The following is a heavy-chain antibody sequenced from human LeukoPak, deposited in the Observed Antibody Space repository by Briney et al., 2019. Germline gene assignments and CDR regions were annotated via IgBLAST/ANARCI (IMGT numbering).Heavy chain of an antibody. CDR3: ARRTTVTIPFGY. CDR2: INHSGST. J-gene: IGHJ4*02. Sequence: PSETLSLTCAVYGGSFSGYYWSWIRQPPGKGLEWIGEINHSGSTNYNPSLKSRVTISVDKSKNQFSLKLSSVTAADTAVYYCARRTTVTIPFGYWGQGTLVTVSS. CDR1: GGSFSGYY. D-gene: IGHD4-11*01. V-gene: IGHV4-34*01.